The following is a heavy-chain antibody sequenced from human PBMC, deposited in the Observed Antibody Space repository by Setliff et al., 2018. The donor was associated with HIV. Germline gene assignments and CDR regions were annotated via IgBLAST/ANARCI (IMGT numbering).Heavy chain of an antibody. CDR3: PRTDYGGNSGGNYFDY. CDR2: ISPYNGHT. D-gene: IGHD4-17*01. V-gene: IGHV1-18*04. CDR1: GYNFIDYN. Sequence: ASVKVSCKASGYNFIDYNFIWLRQAPGQGLEWLGWISPYNGHTNFAQKFQGRVTMTTDTATSTAYMEVRRLRSDDTAVYYCPRTDYGGNSGGNYFDYWGQGSLVTVSS. J-gene: IGHJ4*02.